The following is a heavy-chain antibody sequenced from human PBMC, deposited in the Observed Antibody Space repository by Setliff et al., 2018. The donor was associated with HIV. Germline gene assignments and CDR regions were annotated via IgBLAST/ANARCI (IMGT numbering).Heavy chain of an antibody. CDR1: GYTFTNYY. CDR3: ASPTAIPH. Sequence: ASVKVSCKASGYTFTNYYMHWVRQAPGQGLEWMGIIYPGGARRSYAQKFQGRVTMTWDTSTSTAYMEQRSLRSDDTAVYYCASPTAIPHWGQGTLVTVSS. D-gene: IGHD2-21*02. J-gene: IGHJ4*02. CDR2: IYPGGARR. V-gene: IGHV1-46*01.